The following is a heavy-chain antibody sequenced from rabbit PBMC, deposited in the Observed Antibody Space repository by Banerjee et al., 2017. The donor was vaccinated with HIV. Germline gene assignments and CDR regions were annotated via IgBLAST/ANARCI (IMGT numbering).Heavy chain of an antibody. J-gene: IGHJ6*01. CDR3: ARDLPGVIGWNFGW. Sequence: VRQAPGKGLEWIGIIDVGAGSTDYASWVNGRFTISSDNAQNTVDLQMSGLTAADTATYFCARDLPGVIGWNFGWRGPGTLVTVS. CDR2: IDVGAGST. V-gene: IGHV1S7*01. D-gene: IGHD4-1*01.